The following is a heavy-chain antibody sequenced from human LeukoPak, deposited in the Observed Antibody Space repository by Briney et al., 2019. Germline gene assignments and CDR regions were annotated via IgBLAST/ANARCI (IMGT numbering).Heavy chain of an antibody. CDR2: IKQDGSEK. J-gene: IGHJ4*02. CDR3: ARDPLYDYVWGSYREYYFDY. CDR1: GFTFSSYE. Sequence: GGSLRLSCAASGFTFSSYEMNWVRQAPGKGLEWVANIKQDGSEKYYVDSVKGRFTISRDNAKNSLCLQMNSLRAEDTAVYYCARDPLYDYVWGSYREYYFDYWGQGTLVTVSS. V-gene: IGHV3-7*01. D-gene: IGHD3-16*02.